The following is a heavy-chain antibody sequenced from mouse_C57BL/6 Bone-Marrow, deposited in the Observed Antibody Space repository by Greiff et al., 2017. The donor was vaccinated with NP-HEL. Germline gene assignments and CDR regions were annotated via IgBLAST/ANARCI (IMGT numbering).Heavy chain of an antibody. CDR1: GYTFTSYW. CDR2: IYPGSGST. Sequence: QVQLQQPGAELVKPGASVKMSCKASGYTFTSYWITWVKQRPGQGLEWIGDIYPGSGSTNYNEKFKSKATLTVDTSSSTAYMQLSSLTSEDSAVYYCARTTMITTRRDRDAMDYWGQGTSVTVSS. D-gene: IGHD2-4*01. J-gene: IGHJ4*01. CDR3: ARTTMITTRRDRDAMDY. V-gene: IGHV1-55*01.